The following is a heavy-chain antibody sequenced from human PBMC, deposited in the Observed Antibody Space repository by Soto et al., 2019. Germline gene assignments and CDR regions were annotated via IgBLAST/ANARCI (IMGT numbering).Heavy chain of an antibody. V-gene: IGHV3-23*01. CDR1: GFTFSTYD. D-gene: IGHD1-1*01. J-gene: IGHJ4*02. CDR3: AKGGWNDV. Sequence: EVPLLESGGGLVQPGGSLRLSCAASGFTFSTYDMSWVRQAPGKGLEWVSTINTSGGSTYYADSVKGRFTISRDNSKNPLYVQMNSLRAEDTALFYCAKGGWNDVWGQGTLVTVSS. CDR2: INTSGGST.